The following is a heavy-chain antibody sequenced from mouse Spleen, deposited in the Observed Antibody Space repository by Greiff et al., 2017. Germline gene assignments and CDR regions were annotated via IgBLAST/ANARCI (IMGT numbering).Heavy chain of an antibody. J-gene: IGHJ4*01. CDR1: GYSFTGYF. CDR3: ARDDYDEYYAMDY. V-gene: IGHV1-20*01. Sequence: VQLKESGPELVKPGDSVKISCKASGYSFTGYFMNWVMQSHGKSLEWIGRINPYNGDTFYNQKFKGKATLTVDKSSSTAHMELRSLTSEDSAVYYCARDDYDEYYAMDYWGQGTSVTVSS. D-gene: IGHD2-4*01. CDR2: INPYNGDT.